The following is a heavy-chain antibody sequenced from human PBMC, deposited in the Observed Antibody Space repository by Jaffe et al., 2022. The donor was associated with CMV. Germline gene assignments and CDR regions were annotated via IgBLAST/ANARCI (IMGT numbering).Heavy chain of an antibody. Sequence: EVQLVESGGGLLQPGGSLRLSCAASGFTFSDYAMSWVRQAPGTGLEWVSSLSGNGAVTYYADSVKGRFTISRDNSRGTLYLQMNSLRADDTAVYYCAKEGRAARPLFFFRLSADYHYMDVWGKGTTVTVSS. CDR3: AKEGRAARPLFFFRLSADYHYMDV. D-gene: IGHD6-6*01. V-gene: IGHV3-23*04. CDR1: GFTFSDYA. CDR2: LSGNGAVT. J-gene: IGHJ6*03.